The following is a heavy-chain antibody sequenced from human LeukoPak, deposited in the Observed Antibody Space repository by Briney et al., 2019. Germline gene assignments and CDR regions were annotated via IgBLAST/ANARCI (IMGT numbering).Heavy chain of an antibody. CDR2: IYHSGST. V-gene: IGHV4-38-2*01. CDR1: GYSISSGYY. Sequence: PSETLSLTCAVSGYSISSGYYWGWIRQPPGKGLEWIGRIYHSGSTYYNPSLKSRVTISVDTSKNQFSLKLSSVTAADTAVYYCARPRGLGSTSCRFDYWGQGTLVTVSS. CDR3: ARPRGLGSTSCRFDY. J-gene: IGHJ4*02. D-gene: IGHD2-2*01.